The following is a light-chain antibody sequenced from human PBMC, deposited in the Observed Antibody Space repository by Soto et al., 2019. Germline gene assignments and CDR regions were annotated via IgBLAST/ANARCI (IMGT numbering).Light chain of an antibody. Sequence: EILMTQSPATLSVSPGERATLSCRASHSVGSDLAWYHQKPGQAPRLLISGASVRATGIPARFSGSGSGTEFTLTISSLQSEDFAIYYCQQYNDWPLTVGGGTKVEIK. J-gene: IGKJ4*01. V-gene: IGKV3-15*01. CDR1: HSVGSD. CDR2: GAS. CDR3: QQYNDWPLT.